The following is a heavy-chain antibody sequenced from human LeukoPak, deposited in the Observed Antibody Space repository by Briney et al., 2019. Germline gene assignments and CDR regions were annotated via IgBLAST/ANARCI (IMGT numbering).Heavy chain of an antibody. J-gene: IGHJ4*02. Sequence: PGGSLRLPCGVSEFSISRNWMNWVRQAPGKGLEWVSSISSSSSYIYYADSVKGRFTISRDNAKNSLYLQMNSLRAEDTAVYYCARSYSGYDSPDYWGQGTLVTVSS. CDR3: ARSYSGYDSPDY. V-gene: IGHV3-21*01. CDR1: EFSISRNW. D-gene: IGHD5-12*01. CDR2: ISSSSSYI.